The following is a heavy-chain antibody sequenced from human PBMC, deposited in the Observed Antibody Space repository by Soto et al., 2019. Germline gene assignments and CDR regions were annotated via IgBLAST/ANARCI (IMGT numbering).Heavy chain of an antibody. J-gene: IGHJ5*02. V-gene: IGHV1-18*04. D-gene: IGHD1-26*01. CDR3: ARFISGGYSDWFDP. Sequence: QVQLVQSGAEVKKPGASVKVSCKASGYNFMRYGFTWVRQAPGQGLEWMGWINVDNGETKYPQKIQGRVTMTTDTSTSTVSMELRSLTSDDTAVYYCARFISGGYSDWFDPWGHGTLVTVSS. CDR2: INVDNGET. CDR1: GYNFMRYG.